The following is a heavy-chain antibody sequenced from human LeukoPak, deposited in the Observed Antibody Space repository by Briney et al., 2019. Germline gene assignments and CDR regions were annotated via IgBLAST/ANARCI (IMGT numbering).Heavy chain of an antibody. CDR1: GGSISSYY. J-gene: IGHJ4*02. CDR2: SYYSGST. D-gene: IGHD3-22*01. V-gene: IGHV4-59*01. Sequence: SETLSLTCTVSGGSISSYYWSWIRQPPGKGLEWIAYSYYSGSTNYNPSLKSRVTISVDTSKNQFSLKLSSVTAADTAVNYCARGYYDSSGYYYFDYWGQGTLVTVSS. CDR3: ARGYYDSSGYYYFDY.